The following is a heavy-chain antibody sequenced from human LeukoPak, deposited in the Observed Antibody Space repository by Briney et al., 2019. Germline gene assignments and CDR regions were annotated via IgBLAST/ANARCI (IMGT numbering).Heavy chain of an antibody. CDR3: AKALAAAPYYYYMDV. V-gene: IGHV3-30*18. Sequence: GRSLRLSCAASGFTFSNYGMHWVRQAPGKWLEWVAVISYDESYKYYADSVKGRFIISRDNSKNTLYLSMNSLRAEDTAVYYCAKALAAAPYYYYMDVWGEGTTVTVSS. CDR1: GFTFSNYG. CDR2: ISYDESYK. J-gene: IGHJ6*03. D-gene: IGHD6-13*01.